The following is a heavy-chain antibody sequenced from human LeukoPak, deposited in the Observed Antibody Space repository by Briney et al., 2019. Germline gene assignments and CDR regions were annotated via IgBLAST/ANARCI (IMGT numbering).Heavy chain of an antibody. CDR2: IYHNGNT. V-gene: IGHV4-39*07. Sequence: PSETLSLTCSVSGDSISSSDYYWDWIRQPPGKGLEWIGNIYHNGNTYYNPSLKSRVTISVDTSKNQFSLKLSSVTAADTAVYYCARGGVTYDYGSWGQGTLVTVSS. J-gene: IGHJ5*02. CDR1: GDSISSSDYY. CDR3: ARGGVTYDYGS. D-gene: IGHD3-10*01.